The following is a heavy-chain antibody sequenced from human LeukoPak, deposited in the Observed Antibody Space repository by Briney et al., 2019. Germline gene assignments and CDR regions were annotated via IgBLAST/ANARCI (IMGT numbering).Heavy chain of an antibody. CDR1: GFTVSSNY. CDR3: ARVGVVPAAIPDGFDI. Sequence: GGSLRLSCAASGFTVSSNYMSWVRQAPGKGLEWVSVIYSGGRTYYSEAVKCRLTISRGNSKNTLYLQMNSLTAEDTAVYYCARVGVVPAAIPDGFDIWGQGTMVTVSS. CDR2: IYSGGRT. J-gene: IGHJ3*02. V-gene: IGHV3-53*01. D-gene: IGHD2-2*01.